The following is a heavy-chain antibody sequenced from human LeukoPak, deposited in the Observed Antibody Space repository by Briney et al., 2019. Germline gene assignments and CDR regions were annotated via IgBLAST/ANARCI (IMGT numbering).Heavy chain of an antibody. J-gene: IGHJ4*02. CDR2: ISSSGSTI. Sequence: GGSLRLSCAASGFTFSSYEMNWVRQAPGKGLEWVSYISSSGSTIYYADSVKGRFTISRDNAKNSLYLQMNSLRAEDTAVYYCAKGAGYSSGWYCDYWGQGTLVTVSS. CDR3: AKGAGYSSGWYCDY. D-gene: IGHD6-19*01. V-gene: IGHV3-48*03. CDR1: GFTFSSYE.